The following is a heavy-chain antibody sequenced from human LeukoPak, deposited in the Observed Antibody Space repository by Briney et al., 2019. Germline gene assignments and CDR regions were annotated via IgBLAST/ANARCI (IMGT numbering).Heavy chain of an antibody. CDR3: AREPRYSGSYYQFDY. CDR1: GFTFSSYW. CDR2: IKQDGSEK. V-gene: IGHV3-7*01. Sequence: PGGSLRLSCAASGFTFSSYWMSWVRQAPGKGLEWVANIKQDGSEKYYVDSVKGRFTFSRDNSKNTLYLQMNSLRAEDTAVYYCAREPRYSGSYYQFDYWGQGTLVTVSS. J-gene: IGHJ4*02. D-gene: IGHD1-26*01.